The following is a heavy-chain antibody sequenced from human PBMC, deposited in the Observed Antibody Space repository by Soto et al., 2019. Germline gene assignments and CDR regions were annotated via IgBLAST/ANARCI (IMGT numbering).Heavy chain of an antibody. CDR3: ARTYCTNGVCHHNWFDP. CDR2: IYYSGST. D-gene: IGHD2-8*01. V-gene: IGHV4-59*01. CDR1: GGSISSYY. J-gene: IGHJ5*02. Sequence: SEILSLTCTVSGGSISSYYWSWIRQPPGKGLEWIGYIYYSGSTNYNPSLKSRVTISVDTSKNQFSLKLSSVTAADTAVYYCARTYCTNGVCHHNWFDPWGQGTLVTVSS.